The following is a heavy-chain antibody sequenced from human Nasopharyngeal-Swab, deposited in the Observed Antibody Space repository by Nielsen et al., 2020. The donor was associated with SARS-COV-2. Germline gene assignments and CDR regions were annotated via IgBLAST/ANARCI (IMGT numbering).Heavy chain of an antibody. J-gene: IGHJ4*02. CDR2: IWYDGSNK. Sequence: GESLKISCAASGFTFSSYGMHWVRQAPGKGLEWVAVIWYDGSNKYYADSVKGRFTISRDNSKNTLYLQMNSLRAEDTAVYYCARGRIAVAGIIDYWGQGTLVTVSS. V-gene: IGHV3-33*01. CDR1: GFTFSSYG. D-gene: IGHD6-19*01. CDR3: ARGRIAVAGIIDY.